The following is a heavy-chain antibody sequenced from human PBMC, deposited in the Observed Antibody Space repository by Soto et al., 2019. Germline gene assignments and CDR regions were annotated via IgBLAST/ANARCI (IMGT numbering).Heavy chain of an antibody. D-gene: IGHD5-18*01. CDR3: ARDEYSYGYYYYGMDV. CDR1: GFTFSSYW. CDR2: IKQDGSEK. J-gene: IGHJ6*02. Sequence: GGSMRLSCAASGFTFSSYWMSCVRQAPWRGLEWVANIKQDGSEKYYVDSVKGRFTISRDNAKNSLYLQMNSLRADDTAVYYCARDEYSYGYYYYGMDVWGQGTTVTVSS. V-gene: IGHV3-7*03.